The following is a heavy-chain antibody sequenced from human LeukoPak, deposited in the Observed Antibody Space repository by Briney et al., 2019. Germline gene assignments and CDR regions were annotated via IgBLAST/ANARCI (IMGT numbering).Heavy chain of an antibody. CDR2: IYHSGST. Sequence: SQTLSLTCAVSGGSISSGGYSWSWIRQPPGKGLEWIGYIYHSGSTYYNPSLKSRVTISVDRSKNQFSLKLSSVTAADTAVYYCARGDRGAEGGWFDPWGQGTLVTVSS. CDR3: ARGDRGAEGGWFDP. V-gene: IGHV4-30-2*01. CDR1: GGSISSGGYS. D-gene: IGHD3-16*01. J-gene: IGHJ5*02.